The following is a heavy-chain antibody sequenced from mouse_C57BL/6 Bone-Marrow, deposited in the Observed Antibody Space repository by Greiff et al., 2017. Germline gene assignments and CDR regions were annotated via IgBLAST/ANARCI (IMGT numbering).Heavy chain of an antibody. CDR1: GFTFSSYG. CDR3: ASRRDDGYWAPFAY. J-gene: IGHJ3*01. V-gene: IGHV5-6*03. D-gene: IGHD2-3*01. Sequence: EVKLVESGGGLVKPGGSLKLSCAASGFTFSSYGMSWVRQTPDKRLEWVATISSCGSYTYYPDSVKGRFTISRDNAKNSLYLQMSSLKSEDTAMYYCASRRDDGYWAPFAYWGQGTLVTVSA. CDR2: ISSCGSYT.